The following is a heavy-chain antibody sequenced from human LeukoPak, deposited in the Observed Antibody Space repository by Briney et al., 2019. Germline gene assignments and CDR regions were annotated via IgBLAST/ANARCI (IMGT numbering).Heavy chain of an antibody. CDR2: IYYSGST. CDR3: ARETYHYYDSSGYYSDRAFDI. CDR1: GGSISSGDYY. Sequence: SQTLSLTCTVSGGSISSGDYYWSWIRQPPGKGLEWIGYIYYSGSTYYNPSLKSRVTISVDTSKDQFSLKLSSVTAADTAVYYCARETYHYYDSSGYYSDRAFDIWGQGTMVTVSS. D-gene: IGHD3-22*01. J-gene: IGHJ3*02. V-gene: IGHV4-30-4*01.